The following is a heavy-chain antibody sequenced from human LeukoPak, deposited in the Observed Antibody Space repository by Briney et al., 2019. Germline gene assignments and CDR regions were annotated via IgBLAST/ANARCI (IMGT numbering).Heavy chain of an antibody. CDR1: GFTFSSYA. Sequence: PGGSLRLSCAASGFTFSSYAMSWVRQAPGKGLEWVSAISGSGGSTYYADSVKGRFTISRDNSKNTLYLQMNSLRAEDTAVYYCAKVDSYYDILTPFDYWGQGTLVTVSS. V-gene: IGHV3-23*01. J-gene: IGHJ4*02. CDR2: ISGSGGST. D-gene: IGHD3-9*01. CDR3: AKVDSYYDILTPFDY.